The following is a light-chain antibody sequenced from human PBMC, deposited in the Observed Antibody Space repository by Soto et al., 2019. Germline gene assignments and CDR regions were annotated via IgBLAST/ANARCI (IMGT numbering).Light chain of an antibody. CDR2: GNI. CDR3: SSYTSSSTPVL. CDR1: SSNIGAGYD. Sequence: QPVLTQPPSVSGAPGQRVTFSCTGSSSNIGAGYDVHWYQQFPGTAPKLLISGNINRPSGIPDRFSGSKSGTSASLAITGLQTEDEADYYCSSYTSSSTPVLFGGGTKLTVL. J-gene: IGLJ2*01. V-gene: IGLV1-40*01.